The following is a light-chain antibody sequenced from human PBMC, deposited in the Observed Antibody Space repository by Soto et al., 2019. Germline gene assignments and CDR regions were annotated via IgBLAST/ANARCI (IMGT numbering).Light chain of an antibody. CDR2: DAS. CDR1: PSISSL. J-gene: IGKJ2*01. Sequence: DIQLTQSPSTLSASVGARVTITCRASPSISSLLAWYPQKPGKAPKLLIYDASSLEGGVPSRFSCSGSGTEFTLTISCLTPDDFAAYYCQQYNSNYTFGQGTKLEIK. CDR3: QQYNSNYT. V-gene: IGKV1-5*01.